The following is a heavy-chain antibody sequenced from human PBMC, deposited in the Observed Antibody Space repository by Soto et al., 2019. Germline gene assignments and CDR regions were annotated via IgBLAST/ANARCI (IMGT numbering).Heavy chain of an antibody. Sequence: GGSLRLSCAASGFTFSIFAMSWVRQSPGKGLEWVSTISGSGGSTYYADAVKGRFSISRDNSMGTLYLQMKSLRVEDTAIYYCAKEVSLGSTVDLGYWGQGTLVTVSP. CDR2: ISGSGGST. V-gene: IGHV3-23*01. D-gene: IGHD7-27*01. J-gene: IGHJ4*02. CDR1: GFTFSIFA. CDR3: AKEVSLGSTVDLGY.